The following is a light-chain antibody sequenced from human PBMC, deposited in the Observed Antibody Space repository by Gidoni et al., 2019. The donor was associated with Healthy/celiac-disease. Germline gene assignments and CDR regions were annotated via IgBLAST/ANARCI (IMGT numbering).Light chain of an antibody. Sequence: DIQMTKPPSSLSASVGDRVTITCRASQSISSYLNWYQQKPGKAPKLLIYAASSLQSGVPSRFSGSGSGTDFTLTISSLQPEDFATYYCQQSYSTPLTFXGXTKVEIK. CDR2: AAS. V-gene: IGKV1-39*01. J-gene: IGKJ4*01. CDR3: QQSYSTPLT. CDR1: QSISSY.